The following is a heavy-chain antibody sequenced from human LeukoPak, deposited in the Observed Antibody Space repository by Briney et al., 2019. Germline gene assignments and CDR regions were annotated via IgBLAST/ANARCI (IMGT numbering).Heavy chain of an antibody. CDR2: ISSSGSTI. CDR1: GFTFSSYE. J-gene: IGHJ4*01. CDR3: ARDHPSDILTGYYSFDY. Sequence: PGGSLRLSCAASGFTFSSYEMNWVRQAPGKGLEWVSYISSSGSTIYYADSVKGRFTISRDNAKNSLYLQMNSLRAEDTAVYYCARDHPSDILTGYYSFDYWGQEPWSPSPQ. D-gene: IGHD3-9*01. V-gene: IGHV3-48*03.